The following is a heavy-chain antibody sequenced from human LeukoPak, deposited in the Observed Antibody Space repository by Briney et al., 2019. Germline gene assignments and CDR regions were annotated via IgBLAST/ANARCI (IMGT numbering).Heavy chain of an antibody. CDR1: GGSISSGGYY. V-gene: IGHV4-31*03. J-gene: IGHJ4*02. Sequence: SQTLSLTCTVSGGSISSGGYYWSWIRQHPGKGLEWIGYIYYSGSTYYNPSLKSRVTISVNTSKNQFSLKLSSVTAADTAVYYCARDRHIGYFDYWGQGTLVTVSS. CDR3: ARDRHIGYFDY. CDR2: IYYSGST.